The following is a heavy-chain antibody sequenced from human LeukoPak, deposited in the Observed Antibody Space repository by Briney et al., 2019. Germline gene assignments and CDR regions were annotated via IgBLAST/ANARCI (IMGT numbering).Heavy chain of an antibody. D-gene: IGHD3-22*01. CDR2: IYSGGST. J-gene: IGHJ4*02. V-gene: IGHV3-53*01. Sequence: GGSLRLSCAASGFTVSNNYMSWVRQAPGKGLEWVSVIYSGGSTYYADSVKGRFTISRDNSKNTLYLQMNSLRGGDTAVYYCAREDPRTHSSGYYDWGQGTLVTVSS. CDR1: GFTVSNNY. CDR3: AREDPRTHSSGYYD.